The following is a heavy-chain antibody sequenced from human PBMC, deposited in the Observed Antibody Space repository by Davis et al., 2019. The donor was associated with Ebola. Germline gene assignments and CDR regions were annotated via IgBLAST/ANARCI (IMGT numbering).Heavy chain of an antibody. CDR3: ARQGRGTTAAGSEIPNH. CDR2: ISDTGADT. D-gene: IGHD6-13*01. CDR1: GFTFSTYA. Sequence: PGGSLRLSCAASGFTFSTYAMTWVRQAPGKGLDWVSTISDTGADTYYADSVRGRFTISRDNSKNTLFLQMNSLRAGDTAVYYCARQGRGTTAAGSEIPNHWGQGTLVTVSS. J-gene: IGHJ5*02. V-gene: IGHV3-23*01.